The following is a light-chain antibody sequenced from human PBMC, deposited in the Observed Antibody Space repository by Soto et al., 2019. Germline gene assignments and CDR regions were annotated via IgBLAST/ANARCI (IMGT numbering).Light chain of an antibody. CDR3: SSYTTRSSYV. V-gene: IGLV2-14*01. CDR2: DVY. J-gene: IGLJ1*01. CDR1: SSDVGGYNY. Sequence: QSALTQPASVSGSPGQSITISCTGTSSDVGGYNYVSWYQQHPGKAPKLMIWDVYNRPSGVSHRFSGSKSGNTASLTIFGLQAEDEADYYCSSYTTRSSYVFGTGTKVTVL.